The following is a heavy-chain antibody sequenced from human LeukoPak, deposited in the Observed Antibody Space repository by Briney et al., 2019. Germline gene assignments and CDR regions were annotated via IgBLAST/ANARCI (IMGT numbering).Heavy chain of an antibody. CDR3: ARYCTNGVCYRGFDY. D-gene: IGHD2-8*01. CDR2: ISSSSYI. J-gene: IGHJ4*02. V-gene: IGHV3-21*01. Sequence: PGGSLRLSCAASGFTFSSYSMNWVRQAPGKRLEWVSSISSSSYIYYADSVKGRFTISRDNAKNSLYLQMNSLRAEDTAVYYCARYCTNGVCYRGFDYWGQGTLVTVSS. CDR1: GFTFSSYS.